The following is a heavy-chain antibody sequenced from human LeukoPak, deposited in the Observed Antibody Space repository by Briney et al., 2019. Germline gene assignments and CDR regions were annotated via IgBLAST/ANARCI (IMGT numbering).Heavy chain of an antibody. CDR2: ISDSGNT. J-gene: IGHJ4*02. CDR1: GFTLSSYA. Sequence: GGSLRLSCAASGFTLSSYAMSWVRQAPGKGLEWVSAISDSGNTYHADSVKGRFTISRDSSKNTLFLQMNRLRPEDAAVYYCAKVPAITMIVVALDYFDYWGQGTLVTVSS. CDR3: AKVPAITMIVVALDYFDY. V-gene: IGHV3-23*01. D-gene: IGHD3-22*01.